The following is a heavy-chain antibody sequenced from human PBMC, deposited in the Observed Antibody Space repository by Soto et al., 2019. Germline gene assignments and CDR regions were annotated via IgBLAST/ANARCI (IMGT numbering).Heavy chain of an antibody. CDR3: ARGRYSSSWYGY. Sequence: QVQLQQWGAGLLKPSETLSLTCAVYGGSFSGYYWSWIRQPPGKGLEWIGEINHSGSTNYNPSLKSRVTMSVDTSKNQFSLKLSSVTAADTAVYYCARGRYSSSWYGYWGQGTLVTVSS. V-gene: IGHV4-34*01. D-gene: IGHD6-13*01. J-gene: IGHJ4*02. CDR1: GGSFSGYY. CDR2: INHSGST.